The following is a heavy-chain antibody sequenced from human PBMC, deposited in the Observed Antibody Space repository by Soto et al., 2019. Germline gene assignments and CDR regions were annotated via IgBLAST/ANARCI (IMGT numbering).Heavy chain of an antibody. J-gene: IGHJ4*02. CDR3: TADHWS. D-gene: IGHD3-3*01. CDR2: INRKIDGGTT. V-gene: IGHV3-15*01. CDR1: EYTFSDAW. Sequence: VGSLRLSCVVFEYTFSDAWMSWVRQAPGKGLEWVARINRKIDGGTTDYAAPVEGRFTIARDDSKNTLYLQMSSLKIEDTAVYFCTADHWSWGQGTLVTVS.